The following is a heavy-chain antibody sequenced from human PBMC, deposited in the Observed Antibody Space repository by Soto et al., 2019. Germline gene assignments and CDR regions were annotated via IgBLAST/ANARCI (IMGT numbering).Heavy chain of an antibody. CDR1: GGTFSSYA. V-gene: IGHV1-69*13. J-gene: IGHJ6*02. D-gene: IGHD6-13*01. CDR3: ARDLRYSSSWYGGVYYYGMDV. CDR2: IIPIFGTA. Sequence: WASVKVSCKASGGTFSSYAISWVRQAPGQGLEWMGGIIPIFGTANYAQKFQGRVTITADESTSTAYMELSSLRSEDTAVYYCARDLRYSSSWYGGVYYYGMDVWGQGTTVTVSS.